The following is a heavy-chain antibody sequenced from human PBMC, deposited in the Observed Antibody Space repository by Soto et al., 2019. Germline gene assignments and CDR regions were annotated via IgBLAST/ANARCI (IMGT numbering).Heavy chain of an antibody. V-gene: IGHV1-18*01. D-gene: IGHD3-10*01. CDR3: AREMVRGVGSDY. CDR1: CYTFTSYG. CDR2: ISTYNGNT. Sequence: GASAKVSCKASCYTFTSYGISLFRQAPGQGLEWMGWISTYNGNTKYAQKLQGRVTMTTDTSTSTAYMELRSLRSDDTAVFYCAREMVRGVGSDYWGQGTLVTVSS. J-gene: IGHJ4*02.